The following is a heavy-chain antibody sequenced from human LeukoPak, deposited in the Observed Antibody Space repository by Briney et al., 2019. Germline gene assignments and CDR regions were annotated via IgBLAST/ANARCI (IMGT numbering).Heavy chain of an antibody. CDR3: ATLRGGH. CDR2: IGGISGTI. Sequence: PRGSLRLSCAASGFTFSLYSMTWVRQAPGKGLEWISYIGGISGTIKYADSVKGRFTISRDNAKNSLFLQMDSLRAEDTAVYFCATLRGGHWGQGTLVTVSP. D-gene: IGHD3-10*01. J-gene: IGHJ4*02. V-gene: IGHV3-48*01. CDR1: GFTFSLYS.